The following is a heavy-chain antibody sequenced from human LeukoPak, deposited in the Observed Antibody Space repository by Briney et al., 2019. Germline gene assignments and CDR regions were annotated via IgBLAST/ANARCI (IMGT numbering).Heavy chain of an antibody. CDR3: APSAAEFYFDY. D-gene: IGHD6-13*01. CDR2: INPNSGDT. V-gene: IGHV1-2*02. Sequence: ASVKVSCKASGYTFTSYGISWVRQAPGQGLQWMGWINPNSGDTNYAQKFQGRVTMTRDTSISTAYMELSRLRSDDTAVYYCAPSAAEFYFDYWGQGTLVTVSS. J-gene: IGHJ4*02. CDR1: GYTFTSYG.